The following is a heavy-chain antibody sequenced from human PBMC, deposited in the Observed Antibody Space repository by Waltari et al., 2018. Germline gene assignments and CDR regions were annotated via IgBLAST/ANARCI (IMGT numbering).Heavy chain of an antibody. CDR3: ARHGVIAVAGSDAFDI. CDR1: VGPISSNSYY. D-gene: IGHD6-19*01. J-gene: IGHJ3*02. Sequence: QLQLQESGPGLVKPSETLSLTCSVSVGPISSNSYYWGWVRKSPGKGLEWIGSIYYSGSTYYNPSLKSRVTISVDTSKNQFSLKLRSVTVADTAVYYCARHGVIAVAGSDAFDIWGQGTRVTVSS. V-gene: IGHV4-39*01. CDR2: IYYSGST.